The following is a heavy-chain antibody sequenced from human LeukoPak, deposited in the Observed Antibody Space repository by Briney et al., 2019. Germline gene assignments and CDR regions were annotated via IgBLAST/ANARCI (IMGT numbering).Heavy chain of an antibody. Sequence: PGGSLRFSCAASAFTFITSAMSRVRQAPGQGLVWFSAISGSGDNTYYADSVKGRFTISRDNSKNTLYLQVNSLRAEDTAVYYCAKLSSSWYHFDYWGQGTLVSVSS. CDR2: ISGSGDNT. J-gene: IGHJ4*02. CDR1: AFTFITSA. CDR3: AKLSSSWYHFDY. V-gene: IGHV3-23*01. D-gene: IGHD6-13*01.